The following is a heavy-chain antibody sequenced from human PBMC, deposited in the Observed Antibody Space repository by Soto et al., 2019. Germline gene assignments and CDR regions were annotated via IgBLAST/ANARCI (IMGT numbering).Heavy chain of an antibody. CDR3: ARILRGYSYGLDY. CDR2: IYYSGST. D-gene: IGHD5-18*01. J-gene: IGHJ4*02. Sequence: PSETLSLTCTVSGGSISSYYWSWIRQPPGKGLEWIGYIYYSGSTNYNPSLKSRVTISVDTSKNQFSLKLSSVTAADSAVYYCARILRGYSYGLDYWGQGTLVTSPQ. V-gene: IGHV4-59*08. CDR1: GGSISSYY.